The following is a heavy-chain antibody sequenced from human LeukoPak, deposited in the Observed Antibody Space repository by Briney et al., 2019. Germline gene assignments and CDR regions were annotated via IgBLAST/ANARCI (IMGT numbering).Heavy chain of an antibody. J-gene: IGHJ4*02. CDR1: GFTFSSYE. CDR2: ISSSGSTI. V-gene: IGHV3-48*03. D-gene: IGHD2-2*01. CDR3: AKETPVVPAAIEADYY. Sequence: GGSLRLSCAASGFTFSSYEMNWVRQAPGKGLEWVSYISSSGSTIYYADSVKGRFTISRDNSKNTLYLQMNSLRAEDTAVYYCAKETPVVPAAIEADYYWGQGTLVTVSS.